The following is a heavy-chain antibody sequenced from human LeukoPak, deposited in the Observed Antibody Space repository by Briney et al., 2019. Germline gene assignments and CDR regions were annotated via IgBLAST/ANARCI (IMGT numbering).Heavy chain of an antibody. D-gene: IGHD2-21*02. CDR2: IIPIFGTA. CDR1: GGTFSSYA. Sequence: SVKVSCKASGGTFSSYAISWVRQAPGQGLEWMGGIIPIFGTANYAQKFQGRVTITADESTSTAYMEPSSLRSEDTAVYYCARERPLLYAFDIWGQGTMVTVSS. CDR3: ARERPLLYAFDI. V-gene: IGHV1-69*13. J-gene: IGHJ3*02.